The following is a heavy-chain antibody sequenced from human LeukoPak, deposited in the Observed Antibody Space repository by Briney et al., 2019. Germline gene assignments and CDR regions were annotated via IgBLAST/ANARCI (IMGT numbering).Heavy chain of an antibody. CDR1: GFTFSNYG. J-gene: IGHJ4*02. CDR2: ISYDGGYK. CDR3: AKGGEWELDSDY. D-gene: IGHD1-26*01. Sequence: GRSLRLSCAASGFTFSNYGIHWVRQAPGKGLEWVALISYDGGYKYYADSVKGRFTISRDNSKNTLYLQMNSLRAEDTAVYYCAKGGEWELDSDYWGQGTLVTVSS. V-gene: IGHV3-30*18.